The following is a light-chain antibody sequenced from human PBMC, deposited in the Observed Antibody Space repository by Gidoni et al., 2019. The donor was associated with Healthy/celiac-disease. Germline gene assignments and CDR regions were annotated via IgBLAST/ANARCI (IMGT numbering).Light chain of an antibody. V-gene: IGKV1-39*01. CDR3: QQSYSTPIT. J-gene: IGKJ5*01. CDR2: AAS. CDR1: QSISSY. Sequence: GDRVTITCRASQSISSYLNWYQQKPGKAPKLLIYAASSLQSGVPSRFSGSGSGTDFTLTISSLQPEDFAIYYCQQSYSTPITFGQGTRLEIK.